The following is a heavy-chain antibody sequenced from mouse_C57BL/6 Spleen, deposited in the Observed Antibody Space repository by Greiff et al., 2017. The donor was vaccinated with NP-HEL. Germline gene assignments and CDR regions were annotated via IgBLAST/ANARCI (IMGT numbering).Heavy chain of an antibody. J-gene: IGHJ2*01. V-gene: IGHV3-6*01. Sequence: EVKLQGSGPGLVKPSQSLSLTCSVTGYSITSGYYWNWIRQFPGNKLEWMGYISYDGSNNYNPSLKNRISITRDTSKNQFFLKLNSVTTEDTATYYCARETGPYFDYWGQGTTLTVSS. CDR1: GYSITSGYY. CDR3: ARETGPYFDY. CDR2: ISYDGSN. D-gene: IGHD4-1*01.